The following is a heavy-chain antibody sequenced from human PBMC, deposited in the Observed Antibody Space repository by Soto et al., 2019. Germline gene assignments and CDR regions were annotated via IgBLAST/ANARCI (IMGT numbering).Heavy chain of an antibody. V-gene: IGHV1-18*01. CDR1: GYTFTSYG. CDR3: ARDSADLQNYGDYSRGGMDG. CDR2: ISAYNGNT. J-gene: IGHJ6*02. D-gene: IGHD4-17*01. Sequence: QVQLVQSGAEVKKPGASVKVSCKASGYTFTSYGISWVRQATGQGLEWMGWISAYNGNTNYAQKLQGRVTMTTDTTTSTAYMELRSLRSDDTAVYDCARDSADLQNYGDYSRGGMDGWGQGTTVTVSS.